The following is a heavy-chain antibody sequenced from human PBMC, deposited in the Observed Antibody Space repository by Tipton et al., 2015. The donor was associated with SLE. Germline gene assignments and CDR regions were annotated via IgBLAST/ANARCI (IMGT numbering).Heavy chain of an antibody. J-gene: IGHJ6*02. Sequence: SLRLSCAASGFVFSSFEMNWVRRAPGKGLEWVAFIRYDGSSEYYADSVKGRFTIGRDKSKNTLYLQMNSLRPVDTAVYYCAKHGVYGMDVWGRGTAVTVSS. D-gene: IGHD3-3*01. CDR2: IRYDGSSE. CDR3: AKHGVYGMDV. CDR1: GFVFSSFE. V-gene: IGHV3-30*02.